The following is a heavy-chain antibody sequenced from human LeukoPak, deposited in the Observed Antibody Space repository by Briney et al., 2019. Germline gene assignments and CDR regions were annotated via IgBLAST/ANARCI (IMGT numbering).Heavy chain of an antibody. CDR2: IKQDGSEK. CDR1: GFTFSSYW. J-gene: IGHJ2*01. D-gene: IGHD5-18*01. V-gene: IGHV3-7*01. Sequence: PGGSLRLSCAVSGFTFSSYWMSWVRQAPGKGLEWVANIKQDGSEKYYVDSVKGRFTISRDNAKNSLYLQMNSLRAEDTAVYYCARTPRYGDVLGLWGRGTLVTVSS. CDR3: ARTPRYGDVLGL.